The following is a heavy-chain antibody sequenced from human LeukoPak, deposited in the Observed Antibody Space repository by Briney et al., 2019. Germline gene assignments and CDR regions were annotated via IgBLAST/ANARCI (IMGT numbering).Heavy chain of an antibody. CDR2: FDPEDGET. CDR1: GYTLTELS. V-gene: IGHV1-24*01. CDR3: AREIVVVPAANNWFDP. J-gene: IGHJ5*02. D-gene: IGHD2-2*01. Sequence: ASVKVSCKVSGYTLTELSMHWVRQAPGKGLEWMGGFDPEDGETIYAQKFQGRVTMTEDTSTDTAYMELSSLRSEDTAVYYCAREIVVVPAANNWFDPWGQGTLVTVSS.